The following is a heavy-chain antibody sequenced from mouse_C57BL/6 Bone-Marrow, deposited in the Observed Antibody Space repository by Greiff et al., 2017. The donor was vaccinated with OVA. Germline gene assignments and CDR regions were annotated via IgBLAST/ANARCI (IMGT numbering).Heavy chain of an antibody. Sequence: QVHVKQPGTELVKPGASVKLSCKASGYTFTSYWMHWVKQRPGQGLEWIGNINPSNGGTNYNEKFKSKATLTVDKSSSTAYMQLSSLTSEDSAVYYCATIYYYGSSPWCFDVWGTGTTVTVSS. V-gene: IGHV1-53*01. CDR1: GYTFTSYW. D-gene: IGHD1-1*01. J-gene: IGHJ1*03. CDR3: ATIYYYGSSPWCFDV. CDR2: INPSNGGT.